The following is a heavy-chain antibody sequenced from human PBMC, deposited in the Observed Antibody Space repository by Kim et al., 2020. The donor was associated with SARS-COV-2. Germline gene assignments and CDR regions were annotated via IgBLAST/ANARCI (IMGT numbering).Heavy chain of an antibody. Sequence: GSTYYNPSLKSRVTISVDTSKNQFSLKLSSVTAADTAVYYCARAGWYFDLWGRGTLVTVSS. CDR3: ARAGWYFDL. V-gene: IGHV4-39*07. CDR2: GST. J-gene: IGHJ2*01.